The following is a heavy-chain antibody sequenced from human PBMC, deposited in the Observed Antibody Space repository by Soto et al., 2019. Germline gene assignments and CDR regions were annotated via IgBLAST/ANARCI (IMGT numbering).Heavy chain of an antibody. D-gene: IGHD3-9*01. CDR2: ISSNGGST. Sequence: GGSLRLSCSASGFTFSSYAMHWVRQAPGKGLEYVSAISSNGGSTYYADSVKGRFTISRDNSKNTLYPQMSSLRAEDTAVYYCVIWGFCLRYFGVFAPASNCGQGTLVTVSS. CDR1: GFTFSSYA. V-gene: IGHV3-64D*08. J-gene: IGHJ4*02. CDR3: VIWGFCLRYFGVFAPASN.